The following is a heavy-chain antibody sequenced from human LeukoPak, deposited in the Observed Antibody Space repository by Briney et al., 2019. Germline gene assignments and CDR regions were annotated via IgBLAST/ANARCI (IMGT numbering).Heavy chain of an antibody. D-gene: IGHD3-10*01. Sequence: GGSLRLSCAASGFTFSSYAMHWVRQAPGKGLEWVAVISYDGSSKYYADSVKGRFTISRDNSKNTLYLQMNSLRAEDTAVYYCARDLRGPDYWGQGTLVTVSS. V-gene: IGHV3-30-3*01. CDR3: ARDLRGPDY. J-gene: IGHJ4*02. CDR1: GFTFSSYA. CDR2: ISYDGSSK.